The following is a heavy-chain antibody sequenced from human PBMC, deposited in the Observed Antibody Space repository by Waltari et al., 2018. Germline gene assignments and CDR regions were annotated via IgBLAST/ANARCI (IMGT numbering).Heavy chain of an antibody. CDR1: GSSISSXYY. CDR3: ARXADDYGDYCFDX. Sequence: QLQYSGXGLXXPSEXLSLTCXVSGSSISSXYYWGWIRQPPGKGLEWIGSIYHSGSTXYNPSLKSRVXISVDTSKNQFSLKLSSXTAADTAVXYXARXADDYGDYCFDXWGQGTLVTVSS. D-gene: IGHD4-17*01. CDR2: IYHSGST. V-gene: IGHV4-38-2*01. J-gene: IGHJ4*02.